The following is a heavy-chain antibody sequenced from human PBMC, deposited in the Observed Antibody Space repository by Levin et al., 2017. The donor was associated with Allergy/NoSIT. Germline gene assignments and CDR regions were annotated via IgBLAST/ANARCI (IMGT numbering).Heavy chain of an antibody. D-gene: IGHD3-22*01. CDR1: GFTFSSYG. CDR2: ISYDGSNK. CDR3: AKDLVRITMIVVVITANYGMDV. V-gene: IGHV3-30*18. Sequence: SCAASGFTFSSYGMHWVRQAPGKGLEWVAVISYDGSNKYYADSVKGRFTISRDNSKNTLYLQMNSLRAEDTAVYYCAKDLVRITMIVVVITANYGMDVWGQGTTVTVSS. J-gene: IGHJ6*02.